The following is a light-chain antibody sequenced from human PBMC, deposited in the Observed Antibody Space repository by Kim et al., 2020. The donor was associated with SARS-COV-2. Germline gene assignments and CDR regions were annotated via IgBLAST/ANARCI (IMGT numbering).Light chain of an antibody. V-gene: IGLV2-14*03. J-gene: IGLJ3*02. CDR1: SSDFGDYDW. Sequence: QSALTQPASVSGSPGQSITISCTGTSSDFGDYDWVSWYQQHPGTGPKLMIYNVYNRPSGVSNRFSGSKSGNTASLHITGLQAEAEADYYCSTYTTTTTLFGVGTQLTVL. CDR2: NVY. CDR3: STYTTTTTL.